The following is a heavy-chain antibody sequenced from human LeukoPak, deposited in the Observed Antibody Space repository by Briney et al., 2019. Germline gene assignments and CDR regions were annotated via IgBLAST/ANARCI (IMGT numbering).Heavy chain of an antibody. J-gene: IGHJ4*02. D-gene: IGHD1-26*01. Sequence: GGSLRLSCAASGFTFSSYAMSWVRQAPEKGLEWVSTISGSGGGTYYADSVKGRFTISRDDSKNTLYLQINSLRAEDTAAYYCAKDLGRYRNNYFDYWGQGTLVTVSS. CDR1: GFTFSSYA. V-gene: IGHV3-23*01. CDR3: AKDLGRYRNNYFDY. CDR2: ISGSGGGT.